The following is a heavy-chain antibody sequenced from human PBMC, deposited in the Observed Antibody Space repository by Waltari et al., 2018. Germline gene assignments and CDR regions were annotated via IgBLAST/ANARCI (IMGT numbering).Heavy chain of an antibody. V-gene: IGHV4-59*01. J-gene: IGHJ4*02. CDR3: ARVSSGWYRGGFDY. CDR2: IYYSGST. Sequence: QVQLQESGPGLVKPSETLSLTCTVSGGSISSYYWSWIRQPPGKGLEWIEYIYYSGSTNYNPSLKSRVTISVDTSKNQFALKLSSVTAADTAVYYWARVSSGWYRGGFDYWGQGTLVTVSS. CDR1: GGSISSYY. D-gene: IGHD6-19*01.